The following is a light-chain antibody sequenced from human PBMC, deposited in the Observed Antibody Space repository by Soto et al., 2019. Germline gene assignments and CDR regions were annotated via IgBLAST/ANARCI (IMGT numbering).Light chain of an antibody. V-gene: IGKV1-5*01. CDR3: QKYNSYPRS. J-gene: IGKJ1*01. CDR1: QSISSW. Sequence: DIQMTQSPSTLSASVGDRVTITCRPSQSISSWLAWYQQKPGKAPKLLIYDAYSLESGVPSMFRGSGSGTDITLPISRRQPTDFANYYCQKYNSYPRSFVQGAQGEIK. CDR2: DAY.